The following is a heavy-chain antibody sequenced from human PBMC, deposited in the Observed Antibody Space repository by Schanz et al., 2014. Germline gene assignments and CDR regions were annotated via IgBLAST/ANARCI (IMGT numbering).Heavy chain of an antibody. V-gene: IGHV1-46*03. D-gene: IGHD3-10*01. CDR1: GYTFTTYY. J-gene: IGHJ6*02. CDR3: ASDTMGGIFVLDV. Sequence: QVQLVQSGAEVKKPGASVKVSCKASGYTFTTYYIHWVRQAPGQGLEWMGIINPSGGTTKYAQRFQGRVSMTWDTSTSTVSMELSSLRSEDTAVYYCASDTMGGIFVLDVWGQGTTVTVSS. CDR2: INPSGGTT.